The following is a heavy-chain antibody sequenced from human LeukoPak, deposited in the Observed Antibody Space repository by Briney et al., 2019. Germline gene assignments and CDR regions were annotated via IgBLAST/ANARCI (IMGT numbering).Heavy chain of an antibody. D-gene: IGHD6-19*01. CDR1: GGSISSSSYY. V-gene: IGHV4-39*01. CDR2: IYYSGNT. J-gene: IGHJ5*02. Sequence: SETLSLTCTVSGGSISSSSYYWGWVRQPPGRWLEWIGTIYYSGNTYYNPSLKSRVTISVDTSKNQFSLKLISVTAADTAVYYCARLSIAVAGRGFDPWGQGTLVTV. CDR3: ARLSIAVAGRGFDP.